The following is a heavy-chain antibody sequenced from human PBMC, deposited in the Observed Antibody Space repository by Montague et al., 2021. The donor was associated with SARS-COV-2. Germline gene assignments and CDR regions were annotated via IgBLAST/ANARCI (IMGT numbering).Heavy chain of an antibody. V-gene: IGHV4-59*08. CDR2: VYYNGDT. J-gene: IGHJ3*01. CDR1: GGSTASHY. D-gene: IGHD6-19*01. Sequence: SETLSLTCTVSGGSTASHYWNWIRQSPGKRPERSGYVYYNGDTKYNPSLQSRVTISIDTSENQFSLRLNSVTAADTAVYFCARGWAFDPWGRGDWSPSLQ. CDR3: ARGWAFDP.